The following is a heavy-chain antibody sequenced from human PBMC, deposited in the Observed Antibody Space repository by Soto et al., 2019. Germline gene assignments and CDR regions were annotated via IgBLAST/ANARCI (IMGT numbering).Heavy chain of an antibody. CDR1: GGSISSSSYY. D-gene: IGHD3-10*01. J-gene: IGHJ6*02. V-gene: IGHV4-39*01. Sequence: SDTLSLTFTVTGGSISSSSYYWGWIRQPPGKGLEWIGSIYYSGSTYYNPSLKSRVTISVDTSKNQFSLKLSSVTAADTAVYYCATTYYYGSGSYYNRYYYGMDVWGQGTTVT. CDR3: ATTYYYGSGSYYNRYYYGMDV. CDR2: IYYSGST.